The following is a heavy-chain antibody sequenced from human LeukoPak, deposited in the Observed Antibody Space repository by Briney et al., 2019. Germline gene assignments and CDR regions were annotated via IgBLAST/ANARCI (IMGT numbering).Heavy chain of an antibody. Sequence: SETLSLTCTVSGGSISSSSYYWGWIRQPPGKGLEWIGYIYYSGSTYYNPSLKSRVTISVDTSKNQFSLKLSSVTAADTAVYYCARTNDYTKDYYYYYMDVWGKGTTVTVSS. CDR3: ARTNDYTKDYYYYYMDV. V-gene: IGHV4-30-4*08. J-gene: IGHJ6*03. D-gene: IGHD4-11*01. CDR2: IYYSGST. CDR1: GGSISSSSYY.